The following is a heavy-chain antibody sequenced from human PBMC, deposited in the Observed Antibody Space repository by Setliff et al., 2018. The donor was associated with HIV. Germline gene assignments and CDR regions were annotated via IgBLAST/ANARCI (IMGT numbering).Heavy chain of an antibody. CDR3: ASGSGYCTKGDCYIGVHRTPDKYYFDS. Sequence: SVKVSCKASGDSLSNYVITWVRRAPGRGLEWMGGIVPLFGTTNYAQNFQGRLTITTDQIMTTAYMELTSLRSEDTAVYYCASGSGYCTKGDCYIGVHRTPDKYYFDSWGQGTLVTVSS. CDR2: IVPLFGTT. CDR1: GDSLSNYV. V-gene: IGHV1-69*05. D-gene: IGHD2-8*01. J-gene: IGHJ4*02.